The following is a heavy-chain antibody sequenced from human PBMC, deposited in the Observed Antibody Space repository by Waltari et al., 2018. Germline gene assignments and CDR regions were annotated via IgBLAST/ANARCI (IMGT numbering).Heavy chain of an antibody. J-gene: IGHJ5*02. CDR1: GGSISSYY. CDR3: AREPEGP. CDR2: IYYSGST. V-gene: IGHV4-59*01. Sequence: QVQLQESGPGLVKPSETLSLTCTVSGGSISSYYWSWIRQPPGKGLEWIGYIYYSGSTNYNPSLKSRVTISVDTSKNQFSLKLSSVTAADTAVYYCAREPEGPWGQGTLVTVSS.